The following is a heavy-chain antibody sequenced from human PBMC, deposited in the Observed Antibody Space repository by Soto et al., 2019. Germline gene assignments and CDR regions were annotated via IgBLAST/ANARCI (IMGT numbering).Heavy chain of an antibody. J-gene: IGHJ3*02. CDR1: GFTCSSYA. CDR3: AKISSGWPYDAFDI. Sequence: PGGSLRLSCAASGFTCSSYAMSWVRQAPGKGLEWVSGISGSGGSTYHADSVKGRFTISRDNSKNTLYLQMNSLRAEDTAVYYCAKISSGWPYDAFDIWGQGTMVTVSS. CDR2: ISGSGGST. D-gene: IGHD6-19*01. V-gene: IGHV3-23*01.